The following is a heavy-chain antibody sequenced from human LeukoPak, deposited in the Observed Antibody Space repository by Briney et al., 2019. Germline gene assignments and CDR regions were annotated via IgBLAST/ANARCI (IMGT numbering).Heavy chain of an antibody. CDR2: MWYDESNT. D-gene: IGHD2-2*01. CDR1: GFTFSSYG. Sequence: GGSLRLSCAASGFTFSSYGMHWVRQAPGKGLEWVAVMWYDESNTYYADSVRGRFTISRDNSKNTLYLQMNSLRAVDTAMYYCSRSQYQLPTMWFDYWGQGSLVTVSS. V-gene: IGHV3-33*08. CDR3: SRSQYQLPTMWFDY. J-gene: IGHJ4*02.